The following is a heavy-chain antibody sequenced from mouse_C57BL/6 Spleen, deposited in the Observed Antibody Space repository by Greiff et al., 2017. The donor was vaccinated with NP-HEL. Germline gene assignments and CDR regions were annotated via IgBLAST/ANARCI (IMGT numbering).Heavy chain of an antibody. V-gene: IGHV5-17*01. CDR3: ARREGYFDY. Sequence: EVNVVESGGGLVKPGGSLKLSCAASGFTFSDYGMHWVRQAPEKGLEWVAYISSGSSTIYYADTVKGRFPISRDNAKNTLFLQMTRLRSEDTAMYYWARREGYFDYWGQGTTLTVSS. J-gene: IGHJ2*01. CDR2: ISSGSSTI. CDR1: GFTFSDYG.